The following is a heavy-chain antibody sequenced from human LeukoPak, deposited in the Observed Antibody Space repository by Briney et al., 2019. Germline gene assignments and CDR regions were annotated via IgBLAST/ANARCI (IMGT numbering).Heavy chain of an antibody. J-gene: IGHJ4*02. D-gene: IGHD3-22*01. CDR3: ARDLGDDYYDSSGYPAYYFDY. CDR2: IKQDGSEK. CDR1: GFTFSSYW. Sequence: GGSLRLSCAASGFTFSSYWMSWVRQAPGKGLEWVANIKQDGSEKYYVDSVKGRFTISRDNAKNSLYLQMNSLRAEDTAVYYCARDLGDDYYDSSGYPAYYFDYWGQGTLVTVSS. V-gene: IGHV3-7*01.